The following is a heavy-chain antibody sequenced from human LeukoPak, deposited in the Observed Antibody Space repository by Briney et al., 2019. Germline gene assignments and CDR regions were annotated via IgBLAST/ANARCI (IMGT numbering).Heavy chain of an antibody. J-gene: IGHJ4*02. CDR1: GGTFSSYA. D-gene: IGHD3-10*01. CDR2: IIPIFGTA. Sequence: GASVKVSCKASGGTFSSYAISWVRQAPGQGLEWMGGIIPIFGTANYAQKFQGRVTITADKSTSTAYMELSSLRSEDTAVYYCARTRITMVRGVITTFDYWGQGTLVTVSS. V-gene: IGHV1-69*06. CDR3: ARTRITMVRGVITTFDY.